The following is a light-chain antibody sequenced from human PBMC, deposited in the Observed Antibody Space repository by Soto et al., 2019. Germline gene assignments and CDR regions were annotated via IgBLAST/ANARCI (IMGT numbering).Light chain of an antibody. CDR3: MQALQTPWT. Sequence: DIVMTQSPLSLPVTPGEPASISCRSSQSLLHRNGYNYLDWYLQRPGQSPQLLIYMGSNRDSGVPDRFRGSGSGTDYTLRVSRVEAEDVGVYYCMQALQTPWTFGQGTKLEIK. CDR2: MGS. V-gene: IGKV2-28*01. J-gene: IGKJ2*01. CDR1: QSLLHRNGYNY.